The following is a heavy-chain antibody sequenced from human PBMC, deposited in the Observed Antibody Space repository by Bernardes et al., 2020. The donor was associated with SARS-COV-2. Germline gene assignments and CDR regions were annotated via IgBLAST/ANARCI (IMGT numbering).Heavy chain of an antibody. J-gene: IGHJ5*02. D-gene: IGHD1-26*01. CDR2: FDPEDGET. CDR3: ATSPPFEGGYNWFDP. CDR1: GYTLTELS. V-gene: IGHV1-24*01. Sequence: ASVKVSCKVSGYTLTELSMHWVRQAPGKGLEWMGGFDPEDGETIYAQKFQGTVTMTEDTSTDTAYMELSSLRSEDTAVYYCATSPPFEGGYNWFDPWGQGTLVTVSS.